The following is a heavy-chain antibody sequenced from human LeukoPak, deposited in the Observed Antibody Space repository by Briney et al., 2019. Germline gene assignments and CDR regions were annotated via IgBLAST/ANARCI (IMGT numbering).Heavy chain of an antibody. D-gene: IGHD6-13*01. V-gene: IGHV3-30*18. Sequence: GGSLRLSCAASGFTFSSYGMHWVRQAPGKGLEWVAVISYDGSNKYYADSVKGRFTISRDNSKNTLYLQMNSLRAEDTAVYYCAKDLGSSWSGDYWGQGTLVIVSS. CDR3: AKDLGSSWSGDY. J-gene: IGHJ4*02. CDR1: GFTFSSYG. CDR2: ISYDGSNK.